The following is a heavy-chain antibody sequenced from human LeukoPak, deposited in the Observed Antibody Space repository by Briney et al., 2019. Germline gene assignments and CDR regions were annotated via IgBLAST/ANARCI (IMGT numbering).Heavy chain of an antibody. CDR3: ARNSYMFGSDY. CDR1: GFTLTSYD. J-gene: IGHJ4*02. Sequence: PGGSLSLPCVTSGFTLTSYDFNWVRHAPAKALEWVSYISNGGGTIYYADSVKGRFTISRDNAKNSVFLQMNTLRAEDTAVHYCARNSYMFGSDYWGQGTLVTVSS. D-gene: IGHD3-10*02. V-gene: IGHV3-48*03. CDR2: ISNGGGTI.